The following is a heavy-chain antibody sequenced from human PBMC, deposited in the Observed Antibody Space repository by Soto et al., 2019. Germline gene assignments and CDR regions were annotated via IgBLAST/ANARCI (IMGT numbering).Heavy chain of an antibody. V-gene: IGHV3-30*18. CDR3: AKDGVYCSGGSCYYFDY. Sequence: PVGSLRLSCAASGFTFSSYGMHWVRQAPGKGLEWVAVISYDGSNKYYADSVKGRFTISRDNSKNTLYLQMNSLRAEDTAVYYCAKDGVYCSGGSCYYFDYWGQGTLVTVSS. D-gene: IGHD2-15*01. CDR2: ISYDGSNK. CDR1: GFTFSSYG. J-gene: IGHJ4*02.